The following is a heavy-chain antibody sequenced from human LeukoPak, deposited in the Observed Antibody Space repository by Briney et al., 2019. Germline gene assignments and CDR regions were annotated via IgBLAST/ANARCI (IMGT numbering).Heavy chain of an antibody. V-gene: IGHV4-59*08. Sequence: PSEILSLTCTVSGGSISSYYWSWLRPPPGKGLEWVGYIYYSGSTNYNPSLKSRVTISVDTSKNQFSLKLSSVTAADTAVYYCARRVNYDSSGYYYYGMDVWGQGTTVTVSS. CDR2: IYYSGST. CDR3: ARRVNYDSSGYYYYGMDV. D-gene: IGHD3-22*01. J-gene: IGHJ6*02. CDR1: GGSISSYY.